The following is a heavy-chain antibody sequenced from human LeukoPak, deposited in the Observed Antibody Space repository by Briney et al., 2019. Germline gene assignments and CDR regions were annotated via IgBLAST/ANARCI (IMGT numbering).Heavy chain of an antibody. CDR3: ARDGKHSYGYPRVNYCYYYMDV. Sequence: GRSLRLSCAASGFTFSSYAMHWVRQAPGKGLEWVAVISYDGSNKYYADSVKGRFTVSRDNSKNTLYLQMNSLRAEDTAVYYCARDGKHSYGYPRVNYCYYYMDVWGKGTTVTVSS. CDR2: ISYDGSNK. D-gene: IGHD5-18*01. V-gene: IGHV3-30*01. J-gene: IGHJ6*03. CDR1: GFTFSSYA.